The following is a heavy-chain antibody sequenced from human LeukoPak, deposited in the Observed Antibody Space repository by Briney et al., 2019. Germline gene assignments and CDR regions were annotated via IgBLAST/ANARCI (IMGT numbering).Heavy chain of an antibody. V-gene: IGHV3-23*01. D-gene: IGHD3-10*01. Sequence: GWSLRLSCAASGFTFSTYAMSWVRQAPGKGLEWVSAISGIGDRTYYADSVKGRFTISRDNSKNTLSLQMNSLRAEDTAVYYCAKESPYVSPRQYYFDYWGQGTLVTVSS. CDR1: GFTFSTYA. CDR3: AKESPYVSPRQYYFDY. J-gene: IGHJ4*02. CDR2: ISGIGDRT.